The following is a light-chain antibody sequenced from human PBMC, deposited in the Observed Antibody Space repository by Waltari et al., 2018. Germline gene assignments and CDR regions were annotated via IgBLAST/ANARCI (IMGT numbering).Light chain of an antibody. CDR2: ATS. CDR1: QNIHTG. Sequence: DILLTQSPSSVSASVGDRVTISCRASQNIHTGLAWYQQKPGKAPKLLIYATSSLQSGGPSRFSGTGSETEFTLSISSLQPDDFATYYCQQASSFLLTFGQGTRLEI. CDR3: QQASSFLLT. V-gene: IGKV1-12*01. J-gene: IGKJ5*01.